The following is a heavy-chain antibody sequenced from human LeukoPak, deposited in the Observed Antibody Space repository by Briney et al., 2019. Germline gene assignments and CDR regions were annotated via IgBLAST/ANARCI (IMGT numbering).Heavy chain of an antibody. D-gene: IGHD3-22*01. CDR3: ATERRSSGYLFDY. CDR2: ISGSGGSP. CDR1: GFTFSSYA. Sequence: GGSLRLACAASGFTFSSYAMSWVRQAPGKGLEWVSAISGSGGSPYYADSVKGRFTISRDNSKNTLYLQMHSLRAEDTAVYYCATERRSSGYLFDYWGQGTLVTVSS. V-gene: IGHV3-23*01. J-gene: IGHJ4*02.